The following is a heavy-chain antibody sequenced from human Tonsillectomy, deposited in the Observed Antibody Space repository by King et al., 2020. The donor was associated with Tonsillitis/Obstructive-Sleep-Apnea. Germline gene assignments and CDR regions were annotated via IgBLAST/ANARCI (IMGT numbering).Heavy chain of an antibody. CDR3: ARGGGSNYGGSFDY. Sequence: QLVQSGGGLIQPGGSLRLSCAASGFTVSSSYMSWVRQAPGKGLEWVSVIYSGGSIYYADSVKGRFTISRDNSKNTLYLQMNSLRAEDTAVYYCARGGGSNYGGSFDYWGQGTLVTVSS. V-gene: IGHV3-53*01. D-gene: IGHD4-11*01. CDR1: GFTVSSSY. J-gene: IGHJ4*02. CDR2: IYSGGSI.